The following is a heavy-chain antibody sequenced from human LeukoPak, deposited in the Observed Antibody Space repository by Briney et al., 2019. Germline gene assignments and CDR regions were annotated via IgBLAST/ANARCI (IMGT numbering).Heavy chain of an antibody. CDR2: INHSGST. D-gene: IGHD3-3*01. Sequence: SETLSLTCAVYGGSFSGYYWSWIRQPPGKGLEWIGEINHSGSTNYNPSLKSRVTISVDTSKNQFSLKLSSVTAADTAVYYCARGPLTIFGVVIKNWFDSWGQGTLVTVSS. J-gene: IGHJ5*01. CDR3: ARGPLTIFGVVIKNWFDS. V-gene: IGHV4-34*01. CDR1: GGSFSGYY.